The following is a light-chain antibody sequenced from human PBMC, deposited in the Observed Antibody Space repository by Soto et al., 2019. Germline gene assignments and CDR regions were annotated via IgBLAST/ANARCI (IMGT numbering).Light chain of an antibody. V-gene: IGKV3-20*01. CDR1: QSVSSSY. CDR2: GAS. CDR3: QQYGSSPPTWT. J-gene: IGKJ1*01. Sequence: EIVLTQSPGTLSLSPGERATLSCRASQSVSSSYLAWYQQKPGQAPRLLIYGASSRANGIPDRFSGSGSGTDFTLTIIRLEPEDFAVYYCQQYGSSPPTWTFGQGTKVEIK.